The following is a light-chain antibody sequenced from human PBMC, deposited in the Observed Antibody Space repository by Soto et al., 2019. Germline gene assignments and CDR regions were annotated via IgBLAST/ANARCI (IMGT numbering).Light chain of an antibody. CDR1: QSVSSNH. Sequence: EIVLTQSPGTLSLSPGERATLSCRASQSVSSNHLAWYQQRPGQSPRRLIFGASKRATGIPDRFSGSGSGTDFTLTISSLEPEDFAVYYCQQYGSSPITFGQGTRMEIK. CDR2: GAS. V-gene: IGKV3-20*01. CDR3: QQYGSSPIT. J-gene: IGKJ5*01.